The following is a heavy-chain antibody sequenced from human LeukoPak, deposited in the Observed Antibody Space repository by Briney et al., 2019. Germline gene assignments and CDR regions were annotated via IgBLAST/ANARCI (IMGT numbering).Heavy chain of an antibody. J-gene: IGHJ6*04. CDR2: IRSKAYSYAT. Sequence: GGSLRLSCAASGLTFSAAPIHWVRQASGEGLEWVGRIRSKAYSYATAYAESVKGRCTITRDDSENTAYLQMNSLKTEDTAVYYCTRRVGDSYFYGMDVWGKGTTVTVSP. V-gene: IGHV3-73*01. D-gene: IGHD5/OR15-5a*01. CDR3: TRRVGDSYFYGMDV. CDR1: GLTFSAAP.